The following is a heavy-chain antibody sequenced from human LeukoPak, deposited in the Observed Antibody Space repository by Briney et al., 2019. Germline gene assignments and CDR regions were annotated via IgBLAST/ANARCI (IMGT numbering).Heavy chain of an antibody. CDR1: GFTFSSYA. CDR2: ISGSGGNT. D-gene: IGHD5-12*01. CDR3: ARLQGSGVATYYFDY. Sequence: GGSLRLSCAASGFTFSSYAMSWVRQAPGKGLEWVSAISGSGGNTYYADSVKGRFTISRDNSKNTLYLQMNSLRAEDTAVYYCARLQGSGVATYYFDYWGQGTLVTVSS. V-gene: IGHV3-23*01. J-gene: IGHJ4*02.